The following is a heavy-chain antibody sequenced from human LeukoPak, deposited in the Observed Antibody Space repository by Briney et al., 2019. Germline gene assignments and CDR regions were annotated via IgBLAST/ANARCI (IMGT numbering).Heavy chain of an antibody. CDR1: GFIVSSSY. CDR2: ISYDGSNK. D-gene: IGHD5-24*01. CDR3: ARAGGWLRSYYYYYMDV. J-gene: IGHJ6*03. Sequence: GGSLRLSCAASGFIVSSSYMNWVRQAPGKGLEWVAVISYDGSNKYYADSVKGRFTISRDNSKNTLYLQMNSLRAEDTAVYYCARAGGWLRSYYYYYMDVWGQGTMVTVSS. V-gene: IGHV3-30*01.